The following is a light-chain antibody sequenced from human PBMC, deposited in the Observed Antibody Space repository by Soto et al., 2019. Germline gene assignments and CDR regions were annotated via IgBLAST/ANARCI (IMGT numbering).Light chain of an antibody. CDR3: QTWVSGPVV. Sequence: QPVLTQSPSASASLGASVKLTCTLSSGHSSYAIAWHQQQPEKGPRYLMKLNSDGSHSKGDGIPDRFSGSSSGAERYLTISSLQSEGEADYYCQTWVSGPVVFGGGTKLTVL. J-gene: IGLJ2*01. CDR1: SGHSSYA. CDR2: LNSDGSH. V-gene: IGLV4-69*01.